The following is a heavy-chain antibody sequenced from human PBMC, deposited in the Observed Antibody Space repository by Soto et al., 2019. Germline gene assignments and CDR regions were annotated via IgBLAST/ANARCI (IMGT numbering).Heavy chain of an antibody. Sequence: QVQLVQSGAEVKKPGASVKVSCKASGYTFTNYDIHWVRQATGQGLEWMGWMNPDSGNTGQAKQFQGRVTMTRDTSISTAYMEMSSLRSEDTAVYYCARGRFRRTWFDPWGQGTLVTASS. D-gene: IGHD3-16*01. CDR1: GYTFTNYD. CDR3: ARGRFRRTWFDP. CDR2: MNPDSGNT. J-gene: IGHJ5*02. V-gene: IGHV1-8*01.